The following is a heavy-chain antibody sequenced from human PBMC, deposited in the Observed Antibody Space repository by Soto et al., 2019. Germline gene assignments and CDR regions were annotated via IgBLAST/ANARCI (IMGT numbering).Heavy chain of an antibody. CDR1: GFTFISYS. CDR3: ARDVDYYYDSSGYYYFDY. Sequence: WGSLRLSCAASGFTFISYSINFFRHSPFKWLEWVSYISSSSSTIYYADSVKGRFTISRDNAKNSLYLQMNSLRDEDTAVYYCARDVDYYYDSSGYYYFDYWGQGTLVTVSS. V-gene: IGHV3-48*02. J-gene: IGHJ4*02. CDR2: ISSSSSTI. D-gene: IGHD3-22*01.